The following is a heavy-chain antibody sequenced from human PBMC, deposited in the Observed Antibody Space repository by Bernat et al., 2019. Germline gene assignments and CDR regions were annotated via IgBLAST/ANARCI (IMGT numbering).Heavy chain of an antibody. CDR3: ARDNYDFWSGYPLDY. V-gene: IGHV3-7*03. Sequence: VQLVESGGGLVQPGGSLRLSCAASGFTFSAFWMNWVRQAPGKGLEWVATIKQDGSEKYYVDSVKGRFTISRDNAKNSLYLQMNSPRAGDTAVYYCARDNYDFWSGYPLDYWGQGTLATVSS. CDR1: GFTFSAFW. D-gene: IGHD3-3*01. J-gene: IGHJ4*02. CDR2: IKQDGSEK.